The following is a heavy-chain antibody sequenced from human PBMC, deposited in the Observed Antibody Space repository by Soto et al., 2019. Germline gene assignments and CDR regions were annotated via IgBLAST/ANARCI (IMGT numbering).Heavy chain of an antibody. D-gene: IGHD3-22*01. CDR1: GFSFSDYS. Sequence: QVQLVESGGGVVQPGESLRLSCAASGFSFSDYSMEWVRQAPGEGLEWVAVISYDGSIKYYADSLKGRFTISRDNSKNTLSLQMNSLTTEDTAVYYCAREIPSFGYYSSGLDNWGQGTLVTVSS. CDR3: AREIPSFGYYSSGLDN. V-gene: IGHV3-30-3*01. J-gene: IGHJ4*02. CDR2: ISYDGSIK.